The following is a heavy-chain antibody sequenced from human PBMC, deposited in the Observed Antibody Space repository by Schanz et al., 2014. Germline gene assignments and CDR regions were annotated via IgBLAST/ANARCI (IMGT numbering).Heavy chain of an antibody. Sequence: VQLLQSGGALVQPGGSLRLSCSASGFTFSTYAMSWARQTPGKGLEWVSSITTGGNTYYRDSVKGRFIVSRDNSKNTLYLEMNSLRADDTAVYYCAKRNHDMQSLPLDYWGQGTLVIVSS. J-gene: IGHJ4*02. CDR2: ITTGGNT. CDR3: AKRNHDMQSLPLDY. CDR1: GFTFSTYA. V-gene: IGHV3-23*01. D-gene: IGHD3-9*01.